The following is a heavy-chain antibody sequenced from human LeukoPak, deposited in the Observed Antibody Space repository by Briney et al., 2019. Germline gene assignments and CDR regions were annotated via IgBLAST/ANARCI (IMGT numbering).Heavy chain of an antibody. D-gene: IGHD6-13*01. CDR3: ARAPPLAAADNWFDP. CDR2: ISAYNGNT. Sequence: ASVKVSCKASGYTFTSYGISWVRQAPGQGLEWVGWISAYNGNTNYAQKLQGRVTMTTDTSTSTAYMELRSLRSDDTAVYYCARAPPLAAADNWFDPWGQGTLVTVSS. J-gene: IGHJ5*02. V-gene: IGHV1-18*01. CDR1: GYTFTSYG.